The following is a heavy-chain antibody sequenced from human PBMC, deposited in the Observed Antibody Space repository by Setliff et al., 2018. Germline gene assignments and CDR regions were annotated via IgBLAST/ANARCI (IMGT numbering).Heavy chain of an antibody. CDR1: GYPFTNYG. D-gene: IGHD3-22*01. CDR3: ARRNFYYDSSGFALYYYYMDV. CDR2: ISTYNVNT. Sequence: ASVTVSCKASGYPFTNYGITWVRQAPGQGLEWLGWISTYNVNTTYAQKLQDRVTMTTDTSTSTAYMELRSLRSDDTAVYYCARRNFYYDSSGFALYYYYMDVWGKGTTVTVSS. V-gene: IGHV1-18*01. J-gene: IGHJ6*03.